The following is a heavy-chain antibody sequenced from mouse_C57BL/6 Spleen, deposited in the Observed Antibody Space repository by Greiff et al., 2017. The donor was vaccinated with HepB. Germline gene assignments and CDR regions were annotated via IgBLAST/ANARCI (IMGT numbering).Heavy chain of an antibody. D-gene: IGHD1-1*01. CDR1: GFSLTSYG. CDR3: ARNHDYGSSSYYAMDY. J-gene: IGHJ4*01. CDR2: IWSGGST. Sequence: QVQLQQSGPGLVQPSQSLSITCTVSGFSLTSYGVHWVRQSPGKGLEWLGVIWSGGSTDYNAAFISRLSISKDNSKSQVFFKMNSLQADDTAIYYCARNHDYGSSSYYAMDYWGQGTSVTVSS. V-gene: IGHV2-2*01.